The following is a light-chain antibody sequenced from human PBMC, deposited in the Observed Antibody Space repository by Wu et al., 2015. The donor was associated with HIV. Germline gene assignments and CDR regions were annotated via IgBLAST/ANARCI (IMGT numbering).Light chain of an antibody. CDR1: QDISNY. Sequence: DIQMTQSPSSLSASVGDRVSITCRASQDISNYLAWFQQKPGKVPRLLIYSASTLQSGVPSRFRGSGSGTDFTLTTSSLQPEDVATYYCQXYYHTAPWTFGQGTKVEI. J-gene: IGKJ1*01. V-gene: IGKV1-27*01. CDR2: SAS. CDR3: QXYYHTAPWT.